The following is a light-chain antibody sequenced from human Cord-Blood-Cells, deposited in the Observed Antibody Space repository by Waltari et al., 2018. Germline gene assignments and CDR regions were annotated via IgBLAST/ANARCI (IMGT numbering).Light chain of an antibody. J-gene: IGKJ2*01. CDR3: QQYNSYST. CDR2: KAS. Sequence: DIQLTQSPSTLSASVGDRFTITCRASQSISSWLAWYQQKPGQAPKLLIYKASSLESGVPSRFSGSGSGTEFTLTISSLQPDDFATYYCQQYNSYSTFGQGTKLEIK. V-gene: IGKV1-5*03. CDR1: QSISSW.